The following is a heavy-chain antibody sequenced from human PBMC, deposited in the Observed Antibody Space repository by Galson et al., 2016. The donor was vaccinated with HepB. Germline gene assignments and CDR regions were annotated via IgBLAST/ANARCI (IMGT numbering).Heavy chain of an antibody. CDR3: ARWDYTSGPLDS. Sequence: SLRLSCAASGFGLFNFWMNWVRQTPGGGLEWVANIKQDGSEKHYVDSVKGRFTISRDNAKNLLYLQMNSLRADDTAVYFCARWDYTSGPLDSWGRGTLDTVSS. CDR1: GFGLFNFW. D-gene: IGHD6-19*01. V-gene: IGHV3-7*03. CDR2: IKQDGSEK. J-gene: IGHJ4*02.